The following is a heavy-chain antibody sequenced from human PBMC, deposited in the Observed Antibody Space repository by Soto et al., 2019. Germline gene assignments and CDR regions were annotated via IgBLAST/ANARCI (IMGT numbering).Heavy chain of an antibody. Sequence: GGSLRLSCAASGFTVSSNYMSWVRQAPGKGLEWVSVIYSGGSTYYADSVKGRFTISRDNSKNTLYLQMNSLRAEDTAVYYCARSWGSNWFDPWGQGTLVTVSS. J-gene: IGHJ5*02. CDR2: IYSGGST. CDR3: ARSWGSNWFDP. V-gene: IGHV3-53*01. CDR1: GFTVSSNY. D-gene: IGHD3-16*01.